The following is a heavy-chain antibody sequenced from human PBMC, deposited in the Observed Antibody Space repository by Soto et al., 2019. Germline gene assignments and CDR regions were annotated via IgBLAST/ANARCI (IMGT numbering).Heavy chain of an antibody. CDR2: INPNSGGT. J-gene: IGHJ6*02. CDR1: GYTFTGYY. V-gene: IGHV1-2*04. Sequence: ASVKVSCKASGYTFTGYYMHWVRQAPGQGLEWMGWINPNSGGTNYAQKFQGWVTMTRDTSISTAYMELSRLRSDDTAVCYCASYSSFTRRGDYYGMDVWGQGTTVTVSS. CDR3: ASYSSFTRRGDYYGMDV. D-gene: IGHD6-6*01.